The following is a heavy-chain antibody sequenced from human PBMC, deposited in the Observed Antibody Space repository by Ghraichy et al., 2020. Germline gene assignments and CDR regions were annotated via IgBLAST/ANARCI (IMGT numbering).Heavy chain of an antibody. V-gene: IGHV1-18*04. Sequence: ASVKVSCKASGYTFTNYGINWVRQAPGQGLEWMGWISDYKGKTNYAQKLQGRVTMTTDTSTSTAYMELRSLRSDDTAVYYCARGAKYQLLLQPFDYWGQGTLVTVSS. J-gene: IGHJ4*02. CDR3: ARGAKYQLLLQPFDY. CDR1: GYTFTNYG. D-gene: IGHD2-2*01. CDR2: ISDYKGKT.